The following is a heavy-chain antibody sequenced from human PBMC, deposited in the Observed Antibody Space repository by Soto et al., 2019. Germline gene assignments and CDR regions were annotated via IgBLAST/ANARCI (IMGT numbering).Heavy chain of an antibody. CDR2: INWNGGST. D-gene: IGHD6-13*01. V-gene: IGHV3-20*04. Sequence: GGSLRLSCAASGFTFGDYGMSWVRQAPGKGLEWVSGINWNGGSTGYADSVKGRFTISRDNAKNSLYLQMNSLRAEDTALYYCARERIAAAGTGFDYWGQGTLVTVSS. CDR1: GFTFGDYG. J-gene: IGHJ4*02. CDR3: ARERIAAAGTGFDY.